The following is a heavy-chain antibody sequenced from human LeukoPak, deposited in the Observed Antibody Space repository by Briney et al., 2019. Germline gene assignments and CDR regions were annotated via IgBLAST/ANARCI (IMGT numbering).Heavy chain of an antibody. CDR3: TSRVVTTNDY. CDR1: RFSFSESW. J-gene: IGHJ4*02. D-gene: IGHD2-21*02. Sequence: GGSLRLSCAASRFSFSESWMNWVRQAPGEGLEWVGRVKRKSDGETTDYPAPVKGRFTISRDDSKNTLYLQMNSLKVEDTAVYYCTSRVVTTNDYWGQGTLVTVSS. V-gene: IGHV3-15*01. CDR2: VKRKSDGETT.